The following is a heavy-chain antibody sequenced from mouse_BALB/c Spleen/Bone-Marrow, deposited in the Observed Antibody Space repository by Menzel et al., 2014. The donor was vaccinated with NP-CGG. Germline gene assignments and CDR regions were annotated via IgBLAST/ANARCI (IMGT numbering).Heavy chain of an antibody. Sequence: VKLVESGPRLVAPSQSLSITCTVSGFSLTRYGVHWVRQPPGKGLEWLGVIWAGGSTNYNSALMSSLSTSKDNSKSQVVLKMNSLQTDDAAMYYCASLCVFAYWGEVALVSDSA. CDR3: ASLCVFAY. CDR2: IWAGGST. CDR1: GFSLTRYG. D-gene: IGHD2-3*01. J-gene: IGHJ3*01. V-gene: IGHV2-9*02.